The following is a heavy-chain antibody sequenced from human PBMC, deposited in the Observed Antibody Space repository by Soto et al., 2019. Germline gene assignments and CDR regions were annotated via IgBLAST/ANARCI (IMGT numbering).Heavy chain of an antibody. CDR3: AHRDYYNSSGYAPFDS. CDR1: GFSLSTSGVG. V-gene: IGHV2-5*01. Sequence: SGPTLVNPTQPLTLTCSFSGFSLSTSGVGVGWIRQPPGKALEWLVLLYWNEDKRYSPSLESRLTVTKDTSKNQVVLTMTNVDPVDTATYYCAHRDYYNSSGYAPFDSWGKGTLVTVSS. J-gene: IGHJ4*02. D-gene: IGHD3-22*01. CDR2: LYWNEDK.